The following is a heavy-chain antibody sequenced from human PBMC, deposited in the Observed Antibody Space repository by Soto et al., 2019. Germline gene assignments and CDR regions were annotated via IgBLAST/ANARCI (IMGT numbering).Heavy chain of an antibody. D-gene: IGHD6-6*01. J-gene: IGHJ4*02. CDR3: ARLKYSSSSLLDY. CDR2: IYHSGTT. CDR1: GDSISSVDPY. Sequence: SETLSLTCTVSGDSISSVDPYWSWIRQPPGKGLEWMGYIYHSGTTHYNPSLNSRLTISIDTSKIQFSLKLSSVTAADTAVYYCARLKYSSSSLLDYWGQGILVTVSS. V-gene: IGHV4-30-4*01.